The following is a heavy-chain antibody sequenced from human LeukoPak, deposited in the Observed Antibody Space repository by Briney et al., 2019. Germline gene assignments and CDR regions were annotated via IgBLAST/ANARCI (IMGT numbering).Heavy chain of an antibody. Sequence: PSETLSLTCAVYGGSFSGYYWSWIRQPPGKGLEWIGEINHSGSTNYNPSLKSRVTISVDTSKNQFSLKLSSVTAADTAVYYCARAGYCSGGSCYYLNWFDPWGQGTLVTVSS. CDR2: INHSGST. V-gene: IGHV4-34*01. CDR3: ARAGYCSGGSCYYLNWFDP. J-gene: IGHJ5*02. CDR1: GGSFSGYY. D-gene: IGHD2-15*01.